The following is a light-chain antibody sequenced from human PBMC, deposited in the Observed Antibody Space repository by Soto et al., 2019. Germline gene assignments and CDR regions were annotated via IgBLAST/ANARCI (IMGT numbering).Light chain of an antibody. V-gene: IGKV1-5*01. Sequence: DIQMTQTPSTLSASVGDRVTITCRASQSISYRLAWYQQKPGKAPKVLIYDVSSLESGVPSRFSGSGSGTEFTLSISSLQSDDFATYYCQQYNSYSWTFGQGTKVDIK. CDR1: QSISYR. CDR2: DVS. CDR3: QQYNSYSWT. J-gene: IGKJ1*01.